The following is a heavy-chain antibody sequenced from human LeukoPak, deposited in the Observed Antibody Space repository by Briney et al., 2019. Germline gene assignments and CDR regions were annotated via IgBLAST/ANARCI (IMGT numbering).Heavy chain of an antibody. CDR3: ARQKLAQDYYYGMDV. CDR1: GGSFSGYY. V-gene: IGHV4-34*01. J-gene: IGHJ6*04. Sequence: SEALSLTCAVYGGSFSGYYWIWIRQPPGKGLEWIGEINHSGSTNYNPSLKSRITISVDTSKNQFSLKVSSVTAADTAVYCCARQKLAQDYYYGMDVWNKGTTVTVSS. CDR2: INHSGST. D-gene: IGHD6-13*01.